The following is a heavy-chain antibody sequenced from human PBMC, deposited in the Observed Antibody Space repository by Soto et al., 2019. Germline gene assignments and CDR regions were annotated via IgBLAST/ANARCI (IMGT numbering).Heavy chain of an antibody. CDR3: TIGPRFQSSNDY. CDR1: GFTFSDAW. V-gene: IGHV3-15*07. D-gene: IGHD2-21*01. Sequence: GGSLRLSCAASGFTFSDAWMNWVRQAPGKGLEWVGRIKTKTDGGTTDYAAPVKGRFTISRDDSKNTLYLQMSSLKTEDTAVYYCTIGPRFQSSNDYWGQGTLVTVSS. J-gene: IGHJ4*02. CDR2: IKTKTDGGTT.